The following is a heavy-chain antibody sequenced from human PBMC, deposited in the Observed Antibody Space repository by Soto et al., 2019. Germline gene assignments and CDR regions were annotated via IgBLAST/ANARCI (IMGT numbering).Heavy chain of an antibody. Sequence: ASVKVSCKASGYSVTSYYMHWVRQAPGQGLEWMGIINPNSGSTTYAQKFQGRVTMTRDTSTSTVYLELTSLTSGATAVYYCARAGIAYCSSTTCYLYYYVMDVWGQGTTVTVSS. D-gene: IGHD2-2*01. CDR1: GYSVTSYY. CDR2: INPNSGST. V-gene: IGHV1-46*01. J-gene: IGHJ6*02. CDR3: ARAGIAYCSSTTCYLYYYVMDV.